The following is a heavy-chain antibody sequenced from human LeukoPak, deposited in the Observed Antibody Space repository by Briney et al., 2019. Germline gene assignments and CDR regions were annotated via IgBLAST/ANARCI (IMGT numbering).Heavy chain of an antibody. Sequence: PGGSLRLSCAASGFSFNNNAMSWVRQAPGKGLEWIGFIYYSGTTYYNPSLKSRVTISVDTSKKQFSLELSSVTAADTAVYYCARYSDMAAAGYLDYWGQGTLVTVSS. V-gene: IGHV4-59*01. D-gene: IGHD6-13*01. CDR1: GFSFNNNA. CDR2: IYYSGTT. J-gene: IGHJ4*02. CDR3: ARYSDMAAAGYLDY.